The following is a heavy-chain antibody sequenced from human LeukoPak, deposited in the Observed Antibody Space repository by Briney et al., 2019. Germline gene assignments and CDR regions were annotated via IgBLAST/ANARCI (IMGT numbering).Heavy chain of an antibody. Sequence: GGSLRLSCAASGFTFSSYSMNWVRQAPGKGLEWVAFIRYDGSDKYYADSVKGRFTISRDNSKNTLYLQMNSLRAEDTAVYYCAKDSIAVAGRRGLLFDYWGQGTLVTVSS. J-gene: IGHJ4*02. V-gene: IGHV3-30*02. CDR3: AKDSIAVAGRRGLLFDY. CDR2: IRYDGSDK. D-gene: IGHD6-19*01. CDR1: GFTFSSYS.